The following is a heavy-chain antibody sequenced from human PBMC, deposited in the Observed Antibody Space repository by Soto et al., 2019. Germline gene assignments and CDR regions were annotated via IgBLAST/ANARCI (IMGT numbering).Heavy chain of an antibody. CDR3: ARAGVLRYFDWLLDY. J-gene: IGHJ4*02. Sequence: SETLSLTCAVYGGSFSGYYWSWIRQPPGKGLEWIGEINHSGSTNYNPSLKSRVTISVDTSKNQFSLKLSSVTAADTAVYYCARAGVLRYFDWLLDYWGQGTLVTVSS. CDR1: GGSFSGYY. V-gene: IGHV4-34*01. CDR2: INHSGST. D-gene: IGHD3-9*01.